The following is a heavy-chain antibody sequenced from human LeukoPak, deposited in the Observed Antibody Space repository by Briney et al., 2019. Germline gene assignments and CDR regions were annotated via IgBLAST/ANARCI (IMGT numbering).Heavy chain of an antibody. V-gene: IGHV4-59*01. J-gene: IGHJ6*03. CDR3: ARGEYSYGSHYYYMDV. Sequence: SETLSLTCTVSGGSISSYSWSWIRQPPGKELEWIGYIYYTGSTNYNPSLRTRVTISADTSKNQFSLKLTSVTAADTAVYYCARGEYSYGSHYYYMDVWGKGTTVTISS. CDR1: GGSISSYS. CDR2: IYYTGST. D-gene: IGHD5-18*01.